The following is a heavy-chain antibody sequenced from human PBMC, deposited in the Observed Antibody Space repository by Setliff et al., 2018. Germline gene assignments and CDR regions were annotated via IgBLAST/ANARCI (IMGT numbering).Heavy chain of an antibody. Sequence: GGSLRLSCAASRFTFSNYWMSWVRQAPGKGLEWVANIKEDGSEKYYVDSVKGRFTISRDNAKNSLGLQMDSLRGEDTAVYYCARDPHFDSWGQGTLVTVSS. CDR1: RFTFSNYW. CDR2: IKEDGSEK. J-gene: IGHJ4*02. V-gene: IGHV3-7*01. CDR3: ARDPHFDS.